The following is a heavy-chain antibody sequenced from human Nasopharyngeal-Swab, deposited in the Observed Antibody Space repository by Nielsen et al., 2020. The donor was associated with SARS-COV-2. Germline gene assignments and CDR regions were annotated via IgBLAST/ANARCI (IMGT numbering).Heavy chain of an antibody. CDR2: ISYDGSNK. D-gene: IGHD6-13*01. J-gene: IGHJ4*02. V-gene: IGHV3-30*18. Sequence: VRQAPGKGLERVAVISYDGSNKYYADSVKGRFTISRDNSKNTLYLQMNSLRAEDTAVYYCAKDRGYSSSWYIFDYWGQGTLVTVSS. CDR3: AKDRGYSSSWYIFDY.